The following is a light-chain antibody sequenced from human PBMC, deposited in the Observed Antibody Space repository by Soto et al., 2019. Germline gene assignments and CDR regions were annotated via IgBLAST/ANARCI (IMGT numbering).Light chain of an antibody. CDR3: SSYSSSGTPVI. CDR1: SSDIGAYNY. Sequence: QSALTQPASVSGSPGQSITISCTGTSSDIGAYNYVSWYQQHPGKAPKLMIFEVSNRPSGVSNRFSGSKSGNTASLTISGLLAEDEADYYCSSYSSSGTPVIFGGGTKVTVL. CDR2: EVS. J-gene: IGLJ2*01. V-gene: IGLV2-14*01.